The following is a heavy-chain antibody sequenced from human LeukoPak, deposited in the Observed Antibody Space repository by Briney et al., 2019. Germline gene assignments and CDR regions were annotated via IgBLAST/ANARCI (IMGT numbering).Heavy chain of an antibody. CDR1: RFAFHNYA. D-gene: IGHD4-23*01. V-gene: IGHV3-23*01. CDR3: GKDPNGNFIGAFDF. CDR2: ISVDGGDI. J-gene: IGHJ3*01. Sequence: PGGSLRLSCAASRFAFHNYAMTWIRQAPERGLEWVSSISVDGGDIKYTDSAKGRSTISRDNSKGTLYLQMDSLRVEDTAVYYCGKDPNGNFIGAFDFWGQGTMVTVSS.